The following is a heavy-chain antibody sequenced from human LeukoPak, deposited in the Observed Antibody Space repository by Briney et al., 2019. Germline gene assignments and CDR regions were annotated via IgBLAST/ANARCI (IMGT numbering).Heavy chain of an antibody. CDR2: IYSAGTT. CDR1: GFTVSSNY. V-gene: IGHV3-66*01. D-gene: IGHD2-21*02. CDR3: ARILFVTRRVTDPSDY. J-gene: IGHJ4*02. Sequence: GGSLRLSCVVSGFTVSSNYMSWVRQAPGKGLEWVSIIYSAGTTYYADSVKGRFTISRDNSKNTLYLQMNGLRAEDTAVYYCARILFVTRRVTDPSDYWGQGTLVTVSS.